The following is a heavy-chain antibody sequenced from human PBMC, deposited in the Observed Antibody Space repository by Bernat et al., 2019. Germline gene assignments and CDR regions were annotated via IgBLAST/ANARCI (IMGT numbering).Heavy chain of an antibody. CDR1: RFSFSSYG. CDR2: IWYDGSNK. D-gene: IGHD2/OR15-2a*01. CDR3: ARSMRVPGYFDY. V-gene: IGHV3-33*01. J-gene: IGHJ4*02. Sequence: QVQLVESGGGVVQPGRSLRLSCAASRFSFSSYGMHWVRQAPGKGLEWVAVIWYDGSNKYYAESVKGRFTISRDNSKNTLFLQMNSLRAEDTAVYYCARSMRVPGYFDYWGQGTLVTVSS.